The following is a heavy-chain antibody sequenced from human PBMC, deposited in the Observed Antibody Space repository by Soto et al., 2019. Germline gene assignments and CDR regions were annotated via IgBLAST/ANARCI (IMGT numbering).Heavy chain of an antibody. CDR2: IYHSGST. D-gene: IGHD2-2*01. CDR1: GGSISSGGYP. Sequence: QLQLQESASGLVKPSQTLSLTCAVSGGSISSGGYPWSWIRQPPGKALDWIGYIYHSGSTYYNPSLKSRVTISVDRSKNPFSLKLSSVTAAATSVYYCARVPDRWGQGTLVTVSS. CDR3: ARVPDR. V-gene: IGHV4-30-2*01. J-gene: IGHJ5*02.